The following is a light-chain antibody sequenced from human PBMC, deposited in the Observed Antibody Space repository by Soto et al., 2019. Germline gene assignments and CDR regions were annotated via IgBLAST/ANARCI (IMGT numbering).Light chain of an antibody. J-gene: IGKJ1*01. Sequence: EIVMTQSPATLSVSPGERATLSCRASQSVKTNLAWYQQKPGQAPRLLIYGASTRVTGLPDRFSGGGSGTDFTLTISRLEPEDFAVYYCQQYGSSPGTFGQGTKVDIK. CDR2: GAS. V-gene: IGKV3-20*01. CDR1: QSVKTN. CDR3: QQYGSSPGT.